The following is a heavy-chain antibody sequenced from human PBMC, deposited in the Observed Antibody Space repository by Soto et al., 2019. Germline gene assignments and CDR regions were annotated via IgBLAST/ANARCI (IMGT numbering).Heavy chain of an antibody. CDR3: ARVSIAADGPFIDH. CDR1: GGSISSGNYY. V-gene: IGHV4-30-4*01. J-gene: IGHJ4*02. Sequence: KTSETLSLTCTVSGGSISSGNYYWSWIRQPPGKGLEWIGYIFHTGSTYFNPSLRSRVSISIDTSKSHFSLKLTSVTAADTAMFYCARVSIAADGPFIDHWGQGALVTVYS. D-gene: IGHD6-25*01. CDR2: IFHTGST.